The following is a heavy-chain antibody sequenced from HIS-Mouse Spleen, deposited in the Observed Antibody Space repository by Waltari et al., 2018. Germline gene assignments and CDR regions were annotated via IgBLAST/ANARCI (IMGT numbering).Heavy chain of an antibody. V-gene: IGHV4-39*07. D-gene: IGHD6-13*01. CDR1: GGSISSRRYH. CDR2: IYYSGST. Sequence: QLQLQESGPGLVKPSATLSLTGTVSGGSISSRRYHWGWFPQPPGKGLEWIGSIYYSGSTYYNPSLKSRVTISVDTSKNQFSLKLSSVTAADTAVYYCAREIPYSSSWYDWYFDLWGRGTLVTVSS. CDR3: AREIPYSSSWYDWYFDL. J-gene: IGHJ2*01.